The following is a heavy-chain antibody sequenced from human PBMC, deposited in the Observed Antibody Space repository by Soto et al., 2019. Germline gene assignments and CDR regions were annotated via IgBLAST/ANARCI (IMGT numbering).Heavy chain of an antibody. J-gene: IGHJ4*02. Sequence: PGGSLRLSCAASGFTFSTYAMHWVRQAPGKGLEWVALISYDGSNKYYADSVKGRFTISRDNSKNTLYLQMNSLRADDTAVYYCARDDVSSSGYHYGWLDYWGQGTLVTVSS. CDR2: ISYDGSNK. D-gene: IGHD3-22*01. CDR3: ARDDVSSSGYHYGWLDY. V-gene: IGHV3-30-3*01. CDR1: GFTFSTYA.